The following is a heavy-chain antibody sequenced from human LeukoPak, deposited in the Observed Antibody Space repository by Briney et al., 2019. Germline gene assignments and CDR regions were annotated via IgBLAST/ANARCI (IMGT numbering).Heavy chain of an antibody. CDR2: IYHSGST. D-gene: IGHD3-10*01. Sequence: SSETLSLTCTVSGGSISSGGYYWSWIRQPPGKGLEWIGYIYHSGSTYYNPSLKSRVTISVDRSKNQFSLKLSSVTAADTAVYYCARARHDRITMVRGVPNWFDPWGQGTLVTVSS. CDR1: GGSISSGGYY. V-gene: IGHV4-30-2*01. J-gene: IGHJ5*02. CDR3: ARARHDRITMVRGVPNWFDP.